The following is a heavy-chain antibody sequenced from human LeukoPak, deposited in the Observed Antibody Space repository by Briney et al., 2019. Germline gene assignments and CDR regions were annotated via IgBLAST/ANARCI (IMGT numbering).Heavy chain of an antibody. Sequence: ASVKVSCTASGYTFTSYYMHWVRQAPGQGLEWMGIINPSGGSTSYAQKFQGRVTMTRDTSTSTVYMELSSLRSEDTAVYYCARDNPYSSGWSDYYYYMDVWGKGTTVTISS. CDR3: ARDNPYSSGWSDYYYYMDV. V-gene: IGHV1-46*01. CDR1: GYTFTSYY. CDR2: INPSGGST. J-gene: IGHJ6*03. D-gene: IGHD6-19*01.